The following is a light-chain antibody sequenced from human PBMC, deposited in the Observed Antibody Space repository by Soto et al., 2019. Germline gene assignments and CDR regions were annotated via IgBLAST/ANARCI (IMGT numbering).Light chain of an antibody. V-gene: IGLV3-21*04. CDR1: DIGRKS. Sequence: SYELTQPPSVAVAPGTTASISSEGNDIGRKSVHWYQKKSGQAPVLVIHSDNDRPSGIPDRFSGSNYGNTATLTISRVEAGDEAVYYCHVWDSITNHVVFGGGTKLTVL. CDR3: HVWDSITNHVV. J-gene: IGLJ2*01. CDR2: SDN.